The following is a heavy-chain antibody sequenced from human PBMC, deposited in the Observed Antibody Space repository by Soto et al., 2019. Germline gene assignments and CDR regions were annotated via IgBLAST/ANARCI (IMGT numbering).Heavy chain of an antibody. CDR2: IIPIFGTA. Sequence: QVQLVQSGAEVKKPGSSVKVSCKASGGTFSSYAISWVRQAPGQGLEWMGGIIPIFGTANYAQKFQGRVTITADESTSRAYMGPSSLRSEDTAVYYCSRVRGGATGGFDYWGQGTLVTVSS. CDR1: GGTFSSYA. D-gene: IGHD3-16*01. CDR3: SRVRGGATGGFDY. J-gene: IGHJ4*02. V-gene: IGHV1-69*01.